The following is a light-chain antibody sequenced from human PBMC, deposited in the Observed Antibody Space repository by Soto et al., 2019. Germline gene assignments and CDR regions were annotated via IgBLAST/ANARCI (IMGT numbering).Light chain of an antibody. CDR1: SSNIGSNT. CDR2: SNN. CDR3: AAWDDSLNGVV. J-gene: IGLJ2*01. Sequence: QSVLTQPPSASGTPGQRVTITCSGSSSNIGSNTVNWYQPLPGTAPKLLIYSNNQRHSGVPDRFSGSKSGTSASLAISGLQSEDEADYYCAAWDDSLNGVVFGGGTKLTVL. V-gene: IGLV1-44*01.